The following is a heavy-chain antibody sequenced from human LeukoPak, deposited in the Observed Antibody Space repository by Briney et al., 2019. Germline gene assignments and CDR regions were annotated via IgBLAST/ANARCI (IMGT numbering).Heavy chain of an antibody. V-gene: IGHV1-69*05. CDR1: GGTFSSYA. CDR2: IIPIFGTA. D-gene: IGHD3-10*01. Sequence: GAAVKVSFKASGGTFSSYAISWVRQAPGQGLEWMGGIIPIFGTANYAEKFQGRVTITTDESTSTAYMELSSLRSEDTAVYYCAREGGSGSYYHWGQGTLVTVSS. J-gene: IGHJ4*02. CDR3: AREGGSGSYYH.